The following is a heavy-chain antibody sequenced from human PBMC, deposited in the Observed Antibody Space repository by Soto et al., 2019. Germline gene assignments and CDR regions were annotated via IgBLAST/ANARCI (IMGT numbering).Heavy chain of an antibody. V-gene: IGHV1-18*01. Sequence: QVHLVQSGAEVKKPGASVKVSCKGSGYAFTTYGITWVRQAPGQGLEWMGWISAHNGNTNYAQKLQGRVTVTRDTSTSTAYLELRILRSDDTAVYYCARGRYGDYWGQGALVTVSS. CDR2: ISAHNGNT. CDR1: GYAFTTYG. J-gene: IGHJ4*02. CDR3: ARGRYGDY. D-gene: IGHD1-1*01.